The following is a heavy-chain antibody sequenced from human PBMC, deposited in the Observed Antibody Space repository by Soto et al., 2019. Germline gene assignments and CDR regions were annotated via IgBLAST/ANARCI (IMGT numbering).Heavy chain of an antibody. CDR3: ARGYFYGSGTYPIDY. J-gene: IGHJ4*01. CDR2: ISAYSGST. Sequence: ASVKVSCKASGYTFTDYGVTWVRQAPGQGLEWMGWISAYSGSTDYAQNVQGRVTMTTDTSTTTAYVELRTLRSDDTAIYYCARGYFYGSGTYPIDYWGQGTLVTVSS. V-gene: IGHV1-18*01. D-gene: IGHD3-10*01. CDR1: GYTFTDYG.